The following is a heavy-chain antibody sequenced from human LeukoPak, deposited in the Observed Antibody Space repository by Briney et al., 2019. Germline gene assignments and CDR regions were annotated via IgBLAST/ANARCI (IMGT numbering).Heavy chain of an antibody. D-gene: IGHD2-2*02. Sequence: ASVKVSCKASGFTFTNYDINWVRQATGQGLEWMGWMNPNSGNTGYTQKFQGRVAMTRDNSISTAYMELSSLRSEDTAVYYCARVVGYCSSTSCYTFDAFDIWGQGTMVTVSS. CDR2: MNPNSGNT. CDR1: GFTFTNYD. CDR3: ARVVGYCSSTSCYTFDAFDI. J-gene: IGHJ3*02. V-gene: IGHV1-8*01.